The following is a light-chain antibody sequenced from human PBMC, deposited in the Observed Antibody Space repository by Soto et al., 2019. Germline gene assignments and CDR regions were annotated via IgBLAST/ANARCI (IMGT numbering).Light chain of an antibody. J-gene: IGKJ1*01. Sequence: DIQMTQSPSSLSASVGDRVTITCRASQSISSYLNWYQQKPGKAPKLLIYAASSLQSGVPSRFSGSGSGTDFTVTIGSLQPEDFATYYCQQSYSTHWTFGQGTKVDIK. CDR1: QSISSY. V-gene: IGKV1-39*01. CDR2: AAS. CDR3: QQSYSTHWT.